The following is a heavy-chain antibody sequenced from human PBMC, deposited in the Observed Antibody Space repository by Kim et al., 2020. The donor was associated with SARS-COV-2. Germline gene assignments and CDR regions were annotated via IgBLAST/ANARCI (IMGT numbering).Heavy chain of an antibody. CDR2: IYYSWST. V-gene: IGHV4-39*01. Sequence: SETLSLTCTVSGGSISSSSYYWGWIRQPPGKGLEWIGSIYYSWSTYYNPSLKSRVNVSVDTSKNQFSLKLSSVTAADTAVYYCARHEEAGYSSNWNGGDAFDIRGQGRMVTVS. CDR1: GGSISSSSYY. D-gene: IGHD6-13*01. J-gene: IGHJ3*02. CDR3: ARHEEAGYSSNWNGGDAFDI.